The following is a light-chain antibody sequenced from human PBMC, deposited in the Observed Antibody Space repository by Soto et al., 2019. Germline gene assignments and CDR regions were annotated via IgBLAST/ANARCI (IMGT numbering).Light chain of an antibody. V-gene: IGLV1-40*01. Sequence: QSVLTQPPSVSGAPGQRVTIPCTGSSSNIGSFYDVHWYQQLPGTVPKLLIYGDNNRPSGVPDRFSGSKSGTAASLAITGLQAEDEADYYCQSYDNSLNHVVFCGGTKLTVL. J-gene: IGLJ2*01. CDR2: GDN. CDR3: QSYDNSLNHVV. CDR1: SSNIGSFYD.